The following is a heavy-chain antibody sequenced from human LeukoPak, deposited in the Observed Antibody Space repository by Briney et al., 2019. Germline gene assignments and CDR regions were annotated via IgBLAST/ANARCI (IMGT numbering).Heavy chain of an antibody. CDR2: IYYSGST. V-gene: IGHV4-61*01. J-gene: IGHJ4*02. CDR1: GGSASSGSYY. Sequence: SETLSLTCTVSGGSASSGSYYWSWIRQPPGKGLEWIGYIYYSGSTNYNPSLKSRVTISVDTSKNQFSLKLSSVTAADTAVYYCARDPFPMTTVTTSEYWGQGTLVTVSS. D-gene: IGHD4-17*01. CDR3: ARDPFPMTTVTTSEY.